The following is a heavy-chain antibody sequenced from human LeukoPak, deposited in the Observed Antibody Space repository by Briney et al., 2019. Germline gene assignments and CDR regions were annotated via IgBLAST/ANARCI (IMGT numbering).Heavy chain of an antibody. Sequence: ASVKVSCKAPGYAFTAYYMNWVRQAPGQGLEWMGRINPNSGGTNYAQKFQGRVTMTRDTSISTVYMELNSLRSDDTAVYYCARRLTGVDYWGQGTQVTVSS. D-gene: IGHD7-27*01. CDR1: GYAFTAYY. CDR2: INPNSGGT. V-gene: IGHV1-2*06. J-gene: IGHJ4*02. CDR3: ARRLTGVDY.